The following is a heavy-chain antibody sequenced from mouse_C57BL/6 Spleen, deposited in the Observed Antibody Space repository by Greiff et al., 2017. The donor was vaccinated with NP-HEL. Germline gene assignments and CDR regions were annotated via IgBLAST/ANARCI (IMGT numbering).Heavy chain of an antibody. CDR1: GFTFSDYG. J-gene: IGHJ3*01. CDR3: ARPHYDGSSSWFAY. D-gene: IGHD1-1*01. Sequence: EVKVVESGGGLVKPGGSLKLSCAASGFTFSDYGMHWVRQAPEKGLEWVAYISSGSSTIYYADTVKGRFTISRDNAKNTLFLQMTSLRSEDTAMYYCARPHYDGSSSWFAYWGQGTLVTVSA. CDR2: ISSGSSTI. V-gene: IGHV5-17*01.